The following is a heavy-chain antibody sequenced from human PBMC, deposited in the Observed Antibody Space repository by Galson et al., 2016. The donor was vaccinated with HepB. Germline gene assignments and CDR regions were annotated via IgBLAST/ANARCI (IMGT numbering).Heavy chain of an antibody. D-gene: IGHD2-21*02. V-gene: IGHV3-53*05. CDR2: IHSSGSS. J-gene: IGHJ3*02. CDR3: ARGVTIDLGGDHDAFDI. Sequence: SLRLSCAASGFTVSAIYMSWIRQAPGKGLEWVSVIHSSGSSYYADSVKGRFTISRDNSKNTLYLQMNSLRVEDTAVYYCARGVTIDLGGDHDAFDIWGQGTMVTVSS. CDR1: GFTVSAIY.